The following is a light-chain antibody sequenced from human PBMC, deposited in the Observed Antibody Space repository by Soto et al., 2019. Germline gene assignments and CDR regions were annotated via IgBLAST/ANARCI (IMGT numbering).Light chain of an antibody. CDR1: QSVSIN. J-gene: IGKJ1*01. CDR2: GAS. V-gene: IGKV3-15*01. CDR3: QHYNNWPPWT. Sequence: EIVMTQSPATLSVSPGERATLSCRASQSVSINLAWYQQKPGQAPRLLIYGASTRATGIPARFSGSGSGTQFTLTISSLQSEDVEVYYCQHYNNWPPWTFGQGTKVEVK.